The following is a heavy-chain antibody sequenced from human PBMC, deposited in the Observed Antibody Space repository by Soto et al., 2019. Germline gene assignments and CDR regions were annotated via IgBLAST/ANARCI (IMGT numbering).Heavy chain of an antibody. D-gene: IGHD6-13*01. J-gene: IGHJ5*02. CDR1: GGSIRSNNW. Sequence: SETLSLTCAVSGGSIRSNNWWSWVRQPPGKGLEWIGEIFHGGSTYYNPSLKSRLTISVDKSKNQFSLKLTSVTAADTAVYYCARARATIAAAAIFDPWGQGTLVTVSS. CDR3: ARARATIAAAAIFDP. V-gene: IGHV4-4*02. CDR2: IFHGGST.